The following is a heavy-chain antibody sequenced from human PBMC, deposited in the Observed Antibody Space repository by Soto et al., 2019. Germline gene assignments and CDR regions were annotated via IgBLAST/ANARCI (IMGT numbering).Heavy chain of an antibody. V-gene: IGHV3-74*01. Sequence: EVQLVESGGGLVQPGESLRLSCAASGFTFSRYWMHWVRQGPGKGLVWGARITNDGRSTGYADSVKGRFTISRDNAKNTLYLQIDSLRAEDTAVYYCARDGDGDYPVDYWGQGTLVTVSS. CDR2: ITNDGRST. J-gene: IGHJ4*02. D-gene: IGHD4-17*01. CDR1: GFTFSRYW. CDR3: ARDGDGDYPVDY.